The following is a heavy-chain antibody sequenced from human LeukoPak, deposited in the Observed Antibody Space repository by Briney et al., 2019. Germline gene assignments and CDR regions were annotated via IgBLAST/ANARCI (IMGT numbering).Heavy chain of an antibody. CDR3: AREVRRWLRLIGFDP. CDR1: GGTFSSYA. CDR2: IIPIFGTA. Sequence: GASVKVSCKASGGTFSSYAISWVRQVPGQGLEWMGGIIPIFGTANYAQKFQGRVTITADESTSTAYMELSSLRSEDTAVYYCAREVRRWLRLIGFDPWGQGTLVTVSS. J-gene: IGHJ5*02. D-gene: IGHD5-12*01. V-gene: IGHV1-69*13.